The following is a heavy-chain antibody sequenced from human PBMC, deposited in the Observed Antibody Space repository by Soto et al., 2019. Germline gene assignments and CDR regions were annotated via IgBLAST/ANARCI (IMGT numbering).Heavy chain of an antibody. J-gene: IGHJ4*02. D-gene: IGHD3-10*01. CDR2: ISWNGDAT. Sequence: EVQLVESVGGLVQPGGSLRLSCAASGFTFDDYAIHWVRQIPGKGLEWVSGISWNGDATGYADSVKGRFTISRDNAKNSLYLQMDSLKTEDTAMYYCANLPLYGSGFDCWGQGTLVTVSS. V-gene: IGHV3-9*01. CDR3: ANLPLYGSGFDC. CDR1: GFTFDDYA.